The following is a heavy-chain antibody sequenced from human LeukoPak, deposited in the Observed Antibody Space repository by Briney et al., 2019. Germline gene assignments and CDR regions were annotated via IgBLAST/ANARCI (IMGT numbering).Heavy chain of an antibody. D-gene: IGHD6-19*01. J-gene: IGHJ4*02. CDR1: GFTFSSYA. CDR3: AVCSGWFERVFDY. Sequence: GGSLRLSCAASGFTFSSYAMGWVRQAPGKGLEWVSAVSGSGGSTYYADSVKGRFTISRANSKNTLYLQMNSLRAEDTAVYYCAVCSGWFERVFDYWGQGTLVTVSS. V-gene: IGHV3-23*01. CDR2: VSGSGGST.